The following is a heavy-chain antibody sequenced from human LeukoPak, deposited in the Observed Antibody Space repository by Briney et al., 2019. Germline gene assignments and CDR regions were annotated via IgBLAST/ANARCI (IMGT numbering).Heavy chain of an antibody. J-gene: IGHJ4*02. CDR2: ISGSGGST. Sequence: GGSLRLSCAASGFTFSSYAMSWVRQAPGKGLEWVSAISGSGGSTYYADSVKGRFTISRDNSKNTLYLQMNSLRAEDTAVYYCAKEPTFVQLVTYTFDYWGQGTLVTVSS. CDR1: GFTFSSYA. V-gene: IGHV3-23*01. D-gene: IGHD6-6*01. CDR3: AKEPTFVQLVTYTFDY.